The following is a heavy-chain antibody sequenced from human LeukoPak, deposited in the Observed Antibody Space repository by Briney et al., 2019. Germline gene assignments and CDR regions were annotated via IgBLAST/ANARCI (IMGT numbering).Heavy chain of an antibody. CDR1: GGSISSYY. Sequence: SETLSLTCTVSGGSISSYYWSWIRQPPGKGLEWIGYIYYSGSTNYNPSLKSRVTISVDTSKNQFSLKLSSVTAADTAVYYCARLIGGTAMVFDYWGQGTLVTVSS. V-gene: IGHV4-59*08. CDR2: IYYSGST. CDR3: ARLIGGTAMVFDY. J-gene: IGHJ4*02. D-gene: IGHD5-18*01.